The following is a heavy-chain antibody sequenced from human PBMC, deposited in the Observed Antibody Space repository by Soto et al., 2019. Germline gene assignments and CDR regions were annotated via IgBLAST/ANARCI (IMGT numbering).Heavy chain of an antibody. Sequence: ASVKVSCKASGGTLSSYTISWVRQAPGQGLEWMGRIIPILGIANYAQKFQGRVTITADKSTSTAYMELSSLRSEDTAVYYCARDLLAVAGTDDAFDIWVQVTMVTVS. D-gene: IGHD6-19*01. CDR1: GGTLSSYT. V-gene: IGHV1-69*02. CDR3: ARDLLAVAGTDDAFDI. J-gene: IGHJ3*02. CDR2: IIPILGIA.